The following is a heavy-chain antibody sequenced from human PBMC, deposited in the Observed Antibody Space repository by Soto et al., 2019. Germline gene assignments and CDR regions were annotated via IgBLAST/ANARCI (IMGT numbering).Heavy chain of an antibody. CDR1: GFTFSSFS. D-gene: IGHD6-19*01. J-gene: IGHJ4*01. CDR3: ARTTAVAGTPEFDY. Sequence: QLQLVESGGGVVQPGGSLRLSCVASGFTFSSFSLHWVRQAPGKGLEWLALISYDGSSKYNADSVKGRFTISRENSNNTLYLQLSSLRPEDTAVYYCARTTAVAGTPEFDYWGHGALVTVSS. V-gene: IGHV3-30-3*01. CDR2: ISYDGSSK.